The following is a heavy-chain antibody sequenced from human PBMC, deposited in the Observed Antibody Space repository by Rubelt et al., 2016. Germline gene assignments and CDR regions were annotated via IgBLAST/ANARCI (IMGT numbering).Heavy chain of an antibody. Sequence: QITLKESGPTLVKPTQTLTLTRTFSGFPLTTRGLGVGWIRQPPGKALEWLALVYWDGDKRYSPFLKSRIPITKDTSRNQVVLTMANMDPVDTATYYCARLDFAARRVADYWGQGTLVTVSS. CDR1: GFPLTTRGLG. CDR3: ARLDFAARRVADY. J-gene: IGHJ4*02. V-gene: IGHV2-5*02. D-gene: IGHD3-3*01. CDR2: VYWDGDK.